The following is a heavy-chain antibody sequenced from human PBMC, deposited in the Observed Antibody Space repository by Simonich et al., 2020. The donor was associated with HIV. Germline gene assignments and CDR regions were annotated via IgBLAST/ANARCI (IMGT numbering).Heavy chain of an antibody. CDR2: INGNSGKI. CDR3: ARGRMRDDRGADFDY. CDR1: GFTFDNYA. D-gene: IGHD3-10*02. J-gene: IGHJ4*02. Sequence: EVQLVESGGGLVQPGRSLRLSCSASGFTFDNYAMHGVRQAPGKGLEWVSGINGNSGKIAYADSVKGRFTISRDNAKNSLYLQMNSLRPEDMALYYCARGRMRDDRGADFDYWGQGTRVTVSS. V-gene: IGHV3-9*03.